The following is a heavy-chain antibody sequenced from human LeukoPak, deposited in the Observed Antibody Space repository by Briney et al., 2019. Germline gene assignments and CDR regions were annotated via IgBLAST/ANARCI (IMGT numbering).Heavy chain of an antibody. CDR3: ARDSGYSSGWYSHYYMDV. CDR2: ISSSSSYI. J-gene: IGHJ6*03. D-gene: IGHD6-19*01. CDR1: GFTFNDYN. V-gene: IGHV3-21*01. Sequence: GGSLRLSCAASGFTFNDYNMNWVRQAPGKGLEWVSSISSSSSYIYYADSVKGRFTISRDNAKKSLYLQMNSLRAEDTAVYYCARDSGYSSGWYSHYYMDVWGKGTTVTVSS.